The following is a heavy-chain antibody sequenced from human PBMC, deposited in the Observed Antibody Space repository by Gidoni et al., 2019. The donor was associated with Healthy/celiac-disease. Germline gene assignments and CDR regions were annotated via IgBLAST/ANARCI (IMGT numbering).Heavy chain of an antibody. J-gene: IGHJ4*02. V-gene: IGHV3-9*01. Sequence: EVQLVESGGGLVQPGRSLRLSCAASGFTFDDYAMHWVRPAPGKGLDWVSGISWNSGSIGYADSVKCRFTISRDSAKNSLYLQMNSLRAEDTALYYCAKAYYCSGGSCYLDYWGQGTLVTVSS. D-gene: IGHD2-15*01. CDR1: GFTFDDYA. CDR3: AKAYYCSGGSCYLDY. CDR2: ISWNSGSI.